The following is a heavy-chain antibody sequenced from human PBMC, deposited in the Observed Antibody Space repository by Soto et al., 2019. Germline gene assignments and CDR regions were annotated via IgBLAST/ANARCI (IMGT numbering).Heavy chain of an antibody. CDR2: SYYSCST. Sequence: PSETLSLTCTVSGGSISSYDWNWIRHPPGKGLEWIGYSYYSCSTNYNPSLKSRVTISVDTTKKQFSLKLSSVTAADTAVYYCASAGARPQLPQSQYYYYYGMDVWGQGTTVTVSS. CDR1: GGSISSYD. V-gene: IGHV4-59*01. J-gene: IGHJ6*02. CDR3: ASAGARPQLPQSQYYYYYGMDV. D-gene: IGHD6-6*01.